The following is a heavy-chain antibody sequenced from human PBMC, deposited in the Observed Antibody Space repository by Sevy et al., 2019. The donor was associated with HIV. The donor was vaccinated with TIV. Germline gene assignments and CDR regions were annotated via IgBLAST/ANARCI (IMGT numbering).Heavy chain of an antibody. V-gene: IGHV3-7*01. D-gene: IGHD3-10*01. CDR1: GFTFSSYW. CDR2: MRQDGSEK. CDR3: ARGIYGSGSRLGLGY. Sequence: ESLRLSCAASGFTFSSYWMTWVRQAPGKGLEWVANMRQDGSEKYYVDSVKGRFTISRDNAKNSLYLQMNSLRAEDTAVYYCARGIYGSGSRLGLGYWGQGTLVTVSS. J-gene: IGHJ4*02.